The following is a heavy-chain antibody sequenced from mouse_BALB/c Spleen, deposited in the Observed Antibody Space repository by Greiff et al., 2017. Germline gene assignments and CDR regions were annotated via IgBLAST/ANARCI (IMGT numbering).Heavy chain of an antibody. CDR3: ATRDYEGGMDY. CDR2: INPSTGYT. J-gene: IGHJ4*01. V-gene: IGHV1-7*01. CDR1: GYTFTSYW. Sequence: VQLQQSGAELAKPGASVKMSCKASGYTFTSYWMHWVKQRPGQGLEWIGYINPSTGYTEYNQKFKDKATLTADKSSSTAYMQLSSLTSEDSAVYYCATRDYEGGMDYWGQGTSVTVSS. D-gene: IGHD2-4*01.